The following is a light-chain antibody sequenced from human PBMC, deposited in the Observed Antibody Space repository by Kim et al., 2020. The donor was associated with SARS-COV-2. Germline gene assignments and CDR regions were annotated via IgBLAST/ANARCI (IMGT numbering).Light chain of an antibody. CDR1: QDIRND. CDR2: GAS. Sequence: ASVGDRVTNTCRASQDIRNDLGWYQQNPGRAPKRLIYGASSLQSGVPSRFSGSESGTEFTLTISSLQPEDFATYFCLQHNTYPITFGQGTRLEIK. V-gene: IGKV1-17*01. J-gene: IGKJ5*01. CDR3: LQHNTYPIT.